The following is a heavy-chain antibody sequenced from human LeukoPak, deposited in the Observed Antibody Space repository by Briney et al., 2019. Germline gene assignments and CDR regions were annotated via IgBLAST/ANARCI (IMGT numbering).Heavy chain of an antibody. J-gene: IGHJ4*02. CDR1: GFTFSSYE. CDR3: ARVYDFWSGYCNFDY. V-gene: IGHV3-48*03. D-gene: IGHD3-3*01. CDR2: ISSSGSII. Sequence: PGGSLRLSCAASGFTFSSYEMNWVRQAPGKGLEWVSYISSSGSIIHYADSVKGRFTISRDNAKNSLYLQMNSLRAEDTAVYYCARVYDFWSGYCNFDYWGQGTLVTVSS.